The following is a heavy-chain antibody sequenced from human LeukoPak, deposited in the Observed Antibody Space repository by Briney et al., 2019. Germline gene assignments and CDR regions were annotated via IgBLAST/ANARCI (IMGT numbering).Heavy chain of an antibody. CDR3: ASIVSSGYYAFDY. V-gene: IGHV3-21*01. CDR2: ISSSSSYI. D-gene: IGHD3-22*01. Sequence: GGSLRLSCAASGFTFSTYEMNWVRQAPGKGLEWVSSISSSSSYIYYADSVKGRFTISRDNAKNSLYLQMNSLRAEDTAVYYCASIVSSGYYAFDYWGQGTLVTVSS. J-gene: IGHJ4*02. CDR1: GFTFSTYE.